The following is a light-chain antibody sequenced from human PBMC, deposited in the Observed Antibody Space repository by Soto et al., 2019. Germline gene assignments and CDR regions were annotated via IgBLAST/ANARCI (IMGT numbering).Light chain of an antibody. V-gene: IGKV3-15*01. CDR1: QSVSRY. J-gene: IGKJ1*01. CDR3: QQYNNWPRT. Sequence: DIVLTQSPGTLSLSPGERATVSCRASQSVSRYLAWYQQKPGQAPRLLIYGASTRATGIPARFSGSGSGTEFTLTINSLQSEDFAVYYCQQYNNWPRTFGQGTKVDIK. CDR2: GAS.